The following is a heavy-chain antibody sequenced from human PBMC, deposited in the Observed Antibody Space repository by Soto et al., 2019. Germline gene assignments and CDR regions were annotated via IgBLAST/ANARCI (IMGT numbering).Heavy chain of an antibody. V-gene: IGHV4-39*07. CDR2: INHSGST. J-gene: IGHJ4*02. CDR1: GGSVSNGTYY. Sequence: PSETLSLTCTVSGGSVSNGTYYWSWIRQPPGKGLEWIGEINHSGSTNYNPSLKSRVTISVDTSKNQFSLKLSSVTAADTAVYYCASMVRGVSTFDYWGQGTLVTVSS. CDR3: ASMVRGVSTFDY. D-gene: IGHD3-10*01.